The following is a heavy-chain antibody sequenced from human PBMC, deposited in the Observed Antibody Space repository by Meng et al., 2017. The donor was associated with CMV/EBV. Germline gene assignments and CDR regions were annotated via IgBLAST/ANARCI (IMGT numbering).Heavy chain of an antibody. Sequence: GGSLRLSCAASGFTFSSYWMSWVRQAPGKGLEWVASIKQDGSEKYYVDSVKGRFTISRDNAKNSLYLQMNSLRAEDTAVYYCARDGDGSGSYVGMDVWGQGTTVTVSS. CDR1: GFTFSSYW. J-gene: IGHJ6*02. CDR3: ARDGDGSGSYVGMDV. CDR2: IKQDGSEK. D-gene: IGHD3-10*01. V-gene: IGHV3-7*01.